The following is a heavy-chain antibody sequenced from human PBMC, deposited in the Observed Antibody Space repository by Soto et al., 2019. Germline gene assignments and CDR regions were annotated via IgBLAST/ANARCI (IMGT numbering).Heavy chain of an antibody. Sequence: PSETLSLTCTVSGGSISSYYWSWIRQPPGKGLEWIGYIYYSGSTNYNPSLKSRVTISVDTSKNQFSLKLSSVTAADTAVYYCARVWVYDYIWGSPQGHAFDIWGQGTMVTVSS. J-gene: IGHJ3*02. D-gene: IGHD3-16*01. CDR2: IYYSGST. CDR1: GGSISSYY. V-gene: IGHV4-59*01. CDR3: ARVWVYDYIWGSPQGHAFDI.